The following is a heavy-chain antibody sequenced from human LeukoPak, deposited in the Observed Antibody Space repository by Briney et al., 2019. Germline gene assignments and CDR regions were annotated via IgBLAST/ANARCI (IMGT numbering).Heavy chain of an antibody. CDR2: IDSSSSYI. CDR1: GFTFSTYS. D-gene: IGHD5-12*01. Sequence: GGSLRLSCAASGFTFSTYSLTWVRQAPGKGLEWVSSIDSSSSYIHHADSVKGRFTISRDNAKNSMYLEMNSLRAEDTAVYYCAREGAKRGYSGYDAMYWGQGTLVIVSS. CDR3: AREGAKRGYSGYDAMY. J-gene: IGHJ4*02. V-gene: IGHV3-21*06.